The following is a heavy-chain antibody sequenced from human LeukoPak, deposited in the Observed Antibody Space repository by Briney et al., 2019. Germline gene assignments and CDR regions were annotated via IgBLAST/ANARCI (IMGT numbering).Heavy chain of an antibody. J-gene: IGHJ3*02. CDR1: GGSISDTDYY. V-gene: IGHV4-39*07. Sequence: SETLSLTCTVSGGSISDTDYYWGWISQPPGKRLEWIGNIYYSGRTFYNPSLKSRVTISVDTSKNQFSLKLTSVTAADTAVYFCATNRAGTYDRPFEIWGQGTMVTVPS. CDR2: IYYSGRT. D-gene: IGHD1-26*01. CDR3: ATNRAGTYDRPFEI.